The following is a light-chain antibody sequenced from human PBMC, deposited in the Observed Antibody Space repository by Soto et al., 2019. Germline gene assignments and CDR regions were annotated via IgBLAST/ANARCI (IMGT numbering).Light chain of an antibody. CDR1: QSISSY. V-gene: IGKV1-39*01. CDR3: QQTYSTPPT. CDR2: AAS. J-gene: IGKJ2*01. Sequence: DIQMTQSPSSLSASVRDRVTITCRASQSISSYFNWYQQNPGKAPKLLIYAASNLRSGVPSRFSGSGSGTDFTLTINSLQPEDFATYYCQQTYSTPPTFGQGTKVDIK.